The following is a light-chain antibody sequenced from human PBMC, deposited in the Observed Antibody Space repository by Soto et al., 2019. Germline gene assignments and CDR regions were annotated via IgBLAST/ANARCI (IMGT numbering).Light chain of an antibody. J-gene: IGKJ1*01. CDR1: QSVSNN. Sequence: EIVLTQSPGTLSLSPGERATLSCRASQSVSNNYLAWYQQKPGQAPRLLIYDTSTRAPGISARFSGSGSGTEFTLTISTLQSEDFAVYYCQEYLQWPPGMFGQGTKVDI. V-gene: IGKV3-15*01. CDR3: QEYLQWPPGM. CDR2: DTS.